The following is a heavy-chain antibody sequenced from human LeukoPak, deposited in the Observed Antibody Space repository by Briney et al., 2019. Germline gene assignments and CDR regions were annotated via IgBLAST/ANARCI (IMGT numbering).Heavy chain of an antibody. Sequence: GGSLRLSCAAPGFTFSSYSMNWVRQAPGKGLEWVSYISSSSSTIYYADSVKGRFTISRDNAKNSLYLQMNSLRAEDTAVYYCARDKQQWLVEGDAFDIWGQGTMVTVSS. CDR2: ISSSSSTI. CDR1: GFTFSSYS. D-gene: IGHD6-19*01. V-gene: IGHV3-48*01. J-gene: IGHJ3*02. CDR3: ARDKQQWLVEGDAFDI.